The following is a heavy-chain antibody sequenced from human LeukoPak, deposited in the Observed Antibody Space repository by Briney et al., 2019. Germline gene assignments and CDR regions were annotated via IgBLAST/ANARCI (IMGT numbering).Heavy chain of an antibody. D-gene: IGHD3-22*01. CDR3: ARAYFYDTSGSYYGY. V-gene: IGHV3-21*01. Sequence: PGGSLRLSCAASGFTFNTYSMTWVGQAPGKGLEWVSCISGSGTYIYYAHSVKGRFTISRDNAKNSLYLQVHGLTAEDTAVYYCARAYFYDTSGSYYGYWGQGTLVTVSS. CDR1: GFTFNTYS. CDR2: ISGSGTYI. J-gene: IGHJ4*02.